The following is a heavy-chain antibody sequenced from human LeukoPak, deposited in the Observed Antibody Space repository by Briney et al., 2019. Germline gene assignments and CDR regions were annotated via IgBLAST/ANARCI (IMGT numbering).Heavy chain of an antibody. CDR3: ARASIQDYYDSSGSFDY. CDR2: IIPIFGTA. CDR1: GGTFSSHA. Sequence: ASVKVSCKASGGTFSSHAISWVRQAPGQGLEWMGGIIPIFGTANYAQKFQGRVTITTDESTSTAYMELSSLRSEDTAVYYCARASIQDYYDSSGSFDYWGQGTLVTVSS. D-gene: IGHD3-22*01. J-gene: IGHJ4*02. V-gene: IGHV1-69*05.